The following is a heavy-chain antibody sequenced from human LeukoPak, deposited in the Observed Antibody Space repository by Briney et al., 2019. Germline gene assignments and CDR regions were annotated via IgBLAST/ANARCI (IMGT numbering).Heavy chain of an antibody. V-gene: IGHV4-34*01. CDR1: GESFCGYY. CDR2: INHDGST. D-gene: IGHD6-19*01. CDR3: ARVAVAFDY. Sequence: KPSESLSLTCAVYGESFCGYYWSWIRQPPGKGLEWIEEINHDGSTNYNPSLKSRVTISVDTSKNEFSLKLSSVTAADTAVYYCARVAVAFDYWGQGTLFTVSS. J-gene: IGHJ4*02.